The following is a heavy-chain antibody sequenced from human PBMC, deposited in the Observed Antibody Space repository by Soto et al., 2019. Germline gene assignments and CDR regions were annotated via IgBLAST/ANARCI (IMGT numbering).Heavy chain of an antibody. D-gene: IGHD6-13*01. V-gene: IGHV1-69*02. CDR1: GGTFSSYT. Sequence: SVXVSCKASGGTFSSYTISWVRQAPGQGLEWMGRIIPILGIANYAQKFQGRVTITADKSTSTAYMELSSLRSEDTAVYYCARATVVPAAPYSSSWVFDYWGQGTLVTVSS. J-gene: IGHJ4*02. CDR3: ARATVVPAAPYSSSWVFDY. CDR2: IIPILGIA.